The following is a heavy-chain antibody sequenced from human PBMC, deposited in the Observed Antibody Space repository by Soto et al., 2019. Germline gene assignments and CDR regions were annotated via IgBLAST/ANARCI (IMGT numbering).Heavy chain of an antibody. D-gene: IGHD2-21*01. CDR3: AGVTYSDDY. Sequence: EVQLVESGGGLVQPGGSLRLSCAASGFTFSSYWMSWVRQAPGKGLEWVANIKQDGSENYYVDSVKGRFTVSRDNTKNSVYLQMNSLRVDDTAVYYCAGVTYSDDYWGQGTLVTVSS. CDR1: GFTFSSYW. V-gene: IGHV3-7*04. J-gene: IGHJ4*02. CDR2: IKQDGSEN.